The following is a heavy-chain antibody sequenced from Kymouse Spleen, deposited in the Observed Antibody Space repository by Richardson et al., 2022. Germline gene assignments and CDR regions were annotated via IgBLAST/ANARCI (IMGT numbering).Heavy chain of an antibody. CDR3: ARGLLEWLPYDAFDI. CDR1: GFTFSSYW. J-gene: IGHJ3*02. V-gene: IGHV3-74*01. D-gene: IGHD3-3*01. CDR2: INSDGSST. Sequence: VQLVESGGGLVQPGGSLRLSCAASGFTFSSYWMHWVRQAPGKGLVWVSRINSDGSSTSYADSVKGRFTISRDNAKNTLYLQMNSLRAEDTAVYYCARGLLEWLPYDAFDIWGQGTMVTVSS.